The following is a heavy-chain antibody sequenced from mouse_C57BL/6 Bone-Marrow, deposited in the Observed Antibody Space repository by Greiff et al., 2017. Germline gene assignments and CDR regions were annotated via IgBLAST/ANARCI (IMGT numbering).Heavy chain of an antibody. CDR2: IYWDDDK. J-gene: IGHJ3*01. D-gene: IGHD2-3*01. V-gene: IGHV8-12*01. Sequence: QVTLKVCGPGILQSSQTLSLTCSFSGFSLSTSGMGVSWIRQPSGKGLEWLAHIYWDDDKRYNPSLKSRLTISKDTSRNQVFLKITSVDTADTATYYCARSYDGYSFAYWGQGTLVTVSA. CDR1: GFSLSTSGMG. CDR3: ARSYDGYSFAY.